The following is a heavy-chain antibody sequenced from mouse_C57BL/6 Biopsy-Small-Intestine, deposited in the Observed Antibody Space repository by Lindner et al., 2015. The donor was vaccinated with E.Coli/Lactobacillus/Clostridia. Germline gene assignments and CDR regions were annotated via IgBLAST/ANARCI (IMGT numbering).Heavy chain of an antibody. Sequence: VQLQESGAELVRPGASVTLSCKASGYTFTDYEIHRVKQTPLHGLEWIGAIDPGTGGTAYNQMFKGKAILTADKSSSTAYMELRSLTSEDSAVYFCARKDYGSSQYYFDYWGQGTTLTVSS. CDR3: ARKDYGSSQYYFDY. CDR1: GYTFTDYE. CDR2: IDPGTGGT. J-gene: IGHJ2*01. V-gene: IGHV1-15*01. D-gene: IGHD1-1*01.